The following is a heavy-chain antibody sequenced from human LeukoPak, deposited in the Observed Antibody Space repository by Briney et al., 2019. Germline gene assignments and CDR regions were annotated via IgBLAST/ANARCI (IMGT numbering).Heavy chain of an antibody. J-gene: IGHJ6*02. D-gene: IGHD3-22*01. Sequence: GRSLRLSCAASGFTFSSYGMHWVRQAPGKGLEWVAIISYDGSNKYYADSVKGRFTISRDNSKNTLYLQMDSLRAEDTAVYYCASPVERVVASGPYYYYGMDVWGQGTTVTVSS. CDR2: ISYDGSNK. V-gene: IGHV3-30*03. CDR3: ASPVERVVASGPYYYYGMDV. CDR1: GFTFSSYG.